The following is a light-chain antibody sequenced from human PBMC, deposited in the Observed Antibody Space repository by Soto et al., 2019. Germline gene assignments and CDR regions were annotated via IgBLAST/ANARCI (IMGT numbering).Light chain of an antibody. Sequence: QSALTQPASVSGSRGQSITISCTGTTSDVGGYPYVSWYQQHPGIAPKLMIYEVAHRPSGVSNRFSGSKSGNTASLTISGLQAEDEADYYCSSFTSSNTLLFGGGTQLTVL. CDR1: TSDVGGYPY. CDR3: SSFTSSNTLL. J-gene: IGLJ7*01. CDR2: EVA. V-gene: IGLV2-14*01.